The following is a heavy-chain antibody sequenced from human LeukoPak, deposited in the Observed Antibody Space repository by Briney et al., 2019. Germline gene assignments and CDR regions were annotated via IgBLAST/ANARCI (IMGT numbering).Heavy chain of an antibody. CDR1: GGSISSYY. Sequence: SETLSLTCTVSGGSISSYYWSWIRQHPGKGLEWIGYIYYSGSTYYNPSLKSRVTISVDTSKNQFSLKLSSVTAADTAVYYCARSRIQLWFFDYWGQGTLVTVSS. D-gene: IGHD5-18*01. J-gene: IGHJ4*02. V-gene: IGHV4-59*06. CDR3: ARSRIQLWFFDY. CDR2: IYYSGST.